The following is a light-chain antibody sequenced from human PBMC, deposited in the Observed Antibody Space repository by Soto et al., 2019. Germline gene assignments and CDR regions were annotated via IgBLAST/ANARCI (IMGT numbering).Light chain of an antibody. Sequence: EIVLTQSPGTLSLSPGESATLSCRARQSVSSSYLAWYQQKPGLAPTLLIYGASARATGIPDRFSGSGSGTDFTLSICRLEPEDFAVYYCQQYGSSSLTFGGGTKVEIK. CDR2: GAS. J-gene: IGKJ4*01. CDR1: QSVSSSY. CDR3: QQYGSSSLT. V-gene: IGKV3-20*01.